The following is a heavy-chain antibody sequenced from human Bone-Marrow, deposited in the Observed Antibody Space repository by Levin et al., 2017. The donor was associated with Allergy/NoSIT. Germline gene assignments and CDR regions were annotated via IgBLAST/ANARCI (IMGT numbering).Heavy chain of an antibody. D-gene: IGHD2-15*01. CDR3: ARGGGCTGGSCYYADY. V-gene: IGHV3-21*01. Sequence: GGSLRLSCAASGFTFSYHVMNWVRQAPGKGLEWVSSITGSGDYYADSVKGRFTISRDNAKNSLYLQMNSLRAEDTAVYYCARGGGCTGGSCYYADYWGQGTLVTVSS. CDR1: GFTFSYHV. CDR2: ITGSGDY. J-gene: IGHJ4*02.